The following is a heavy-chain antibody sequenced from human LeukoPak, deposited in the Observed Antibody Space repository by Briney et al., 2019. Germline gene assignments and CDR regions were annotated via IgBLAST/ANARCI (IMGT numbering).Heavy chain of an antibody. Sequence: GGSLRLSCEASGFTFSSYWMHWVRQTPGKGLEWVSTISGSGDNTYYADSVKGRFTISRDNSKNTLYLQMNSLRAEDTAVYYCARDRSSGWSYFDYWGQGTLVTVSS. CDR3: ARDRSSGWSYFDY. D-gene: IGHD6-19*01. V-gene: IGHV3-23*01. CDR2: ISGSGDNT. CDR1: GFTFSSYW. J-gene: IGHJ4*02.